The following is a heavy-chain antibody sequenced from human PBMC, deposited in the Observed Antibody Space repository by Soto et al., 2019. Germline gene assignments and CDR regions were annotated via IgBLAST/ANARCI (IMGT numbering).Heavy chain of an antibody. J-gene: IGHJ2*01. D-gene: IGHD4-17*01. CDR2: IWYDGSNK. CDR3: ARVRLRDYWYFDL. Sequence: QVQLVESGGGVVQPGRSLRLSCAASGFTFSSYGMHWVRQAPGKGLEWVAVIWYDGSNKYYEDFVTGRFTISRDNSKNTLYLQMNSLRGEDTAVYYCARVRLRDYWYFDLWGRGTLVTVSS. CDR1: GFTFSSYG. V-gene: IGHV3-33*01.